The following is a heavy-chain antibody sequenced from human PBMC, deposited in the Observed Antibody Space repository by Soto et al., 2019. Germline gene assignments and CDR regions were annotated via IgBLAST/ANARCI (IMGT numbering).Heavy chain of an antibody. Sequence: HPGGSLRLSCAASGFTFSSYWMNWGRQAPGKGLEWVANIKQDGSEKYYVDSVKGRFTISRDNAKNSLYLQMNSLRAEDTAVYYFAREIKTTAIKYYYYGMDVWGQGTTVTVSS. J-gene: IGHJ6*02. D-gene: IGHD4-4*01. CDR2: IKQDGSEK. V-gene: IGHV3-7*01. CDR1: GFTFSSYW. CDR3: AREIKTTAIKYYYYGMDV.